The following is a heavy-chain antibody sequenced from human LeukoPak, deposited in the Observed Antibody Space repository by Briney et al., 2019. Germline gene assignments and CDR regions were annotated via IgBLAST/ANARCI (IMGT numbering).Heavy chain of an antibody. CDR1: GFTFDDYG. CDR3: ARVPSIAATPNWFDP. Sequence: PGGSLRLSCAASGFTFDDYGMSWVRQAPGKGLEWVSGINWNGGSTGYADSVKGRFTISRDNAKNSLYLQMNSLRAEDTALYYCARVPSIAATPNWFDPWGQGTLVTVSS. V-gene: IGHV3-20*04. J-gene: IGHJ5*02. D-gene: IGHD6-13*01. CDR2: INWNGGST.